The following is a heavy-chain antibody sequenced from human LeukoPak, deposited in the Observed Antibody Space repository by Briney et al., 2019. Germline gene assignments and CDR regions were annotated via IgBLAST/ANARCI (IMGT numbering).Heavy chain of an antibody. V-gene: IGHV4-4*07. CDR3: ARGSPIRGVIAFDI. CDR1: GGSISSYY. D-gene: IGHD3-10*01. Sequence: SETLSLTCTVSGGSISSYYWSWIRQPAGKGLEWIGRIYTSGSTNYNPSLKSRVTMSVDTSKNQFSLKLSSVTAADTAVYYCARGSPIRGVIAFDIWGQGTMVTVSS. J-gene: IGHJ3*02. CDR2: IYTSGST.